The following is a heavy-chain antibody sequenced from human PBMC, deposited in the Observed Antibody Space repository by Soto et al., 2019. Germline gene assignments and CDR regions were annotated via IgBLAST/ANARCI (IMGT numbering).Heavy chain of an antibody. CDR3: AASCVGCDGFKYYGLDV. J-gene: IGHJ6*02. Sequence: PPGKRLEWIGSIYYSGSTYYNPSNKSRVPISVDTSKNQYSLKLSSVTAADTAVYYCAASCVGCDGFKYYGLDVWGQGTTVTVSS. D-gene: IGHD2-15*01. CDR2: IYYSGST. V-gene: IGHV4-39*07.